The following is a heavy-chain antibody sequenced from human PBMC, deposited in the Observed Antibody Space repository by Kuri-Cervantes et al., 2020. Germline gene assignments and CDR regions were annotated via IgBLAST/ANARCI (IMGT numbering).Heavy chain of an antibody. CDR3: ARVPYDSSGYGMDV. V-gene: IGHV1-46*01. J-gene: IGHJ6*02. D-gene: IGHD3-22*01. Sequence: GGSLRLSCAASGYTFTSYYMHWVRQAPGQGLEWMGIINPSGGSTSYAQKFQGRVTMTRDTSTSTVYMELSSLRSEDTAVYYCARVPYDSSGYGMDVWGQGTTVTVSS. CDR2: INPSGGST. CDR1: GYTFTSYY.